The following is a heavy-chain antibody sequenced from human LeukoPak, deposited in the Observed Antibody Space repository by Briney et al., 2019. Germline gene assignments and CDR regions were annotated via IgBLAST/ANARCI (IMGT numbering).Heavy chain of an antibody. Sequence: GGSLRLSCAASGFTFSSYGMHWVRQAPGKGLEWVAFIRYDGSNKYYADSVKGRFTISRDNSKNTLYLQMNSLRAEDTAVYYCAKADGYKGGFFDYWGQGTLVTVSS. D-gene: IGHD5-24*01. V-gene: IGHV3-30*02. CDR3: AKADGYKGGFFDY. CDR2: IRYDGSNK. J-gene: IGHJ4*02. CDR1: GFTFSSYG.